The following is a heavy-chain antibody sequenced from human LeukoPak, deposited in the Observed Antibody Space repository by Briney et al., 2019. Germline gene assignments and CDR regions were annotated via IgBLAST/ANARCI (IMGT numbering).Heavy chain of an antibody. V-gene: IGHV3-48*03. D-gene: IGHD6-19*01. Sequence: PGGSLRLSCAASGFTFSSYEMNWVRQAPGKGLEWVSYISSSRSTIYYADSVKGRFTFSRDNAKNPLYLQMNSLRAEDTAVYYWARDGGWFYFDYWGQGTLVTVSS. CDR1: GFTFSSYE. J-gene: IGHJ4*02. CDR2: ISSSRSTI. CDR3: ARDGGWFYFDY.